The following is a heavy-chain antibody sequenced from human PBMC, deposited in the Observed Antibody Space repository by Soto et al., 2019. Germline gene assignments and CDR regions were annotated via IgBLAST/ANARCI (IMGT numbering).Heavy chain of an antibody. CDR1: GFSLSTSGMS. CDR3: ENRLSGYYFAY. CDR2: IYWDDDK. V-gene: IGHV2-5*02. D-gene: IGHD1-26*01. J-gene: IGHJ4*02. Sequence: SGPTLVNPTQTLTLTCTFSGFSLSTSGMSVGWIRQPPGKALEWLALIYWDDDKRYSPSLKSRLAITKDTSKNQVVLTMTNMDPVDTAKYYCENRLSGYYFAYWGQGTLVTVYS.